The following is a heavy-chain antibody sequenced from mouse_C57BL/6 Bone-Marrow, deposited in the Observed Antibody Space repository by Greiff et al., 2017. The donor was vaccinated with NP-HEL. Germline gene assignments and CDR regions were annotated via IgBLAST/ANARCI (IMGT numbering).Heavy chain of an antibody. CDR1: GYSFTSYY. D-gene: IGHD1-1*01. V-gene: IGHV1-66*01. Sequence: VQLQQSGPELVKPGASVKISCKASGYSFTSYYIHWVKQRPGQGLEWIGWIYPGSGNTKYNEKFKGKATLTADTSSSTAYMQLSSLTSEDSAVYYCARGLVSSYWYFDVWGTGTTVTVSS. J-gene: IGHJ1*03. CDR2: IYPGSGNT. CDR3: ARGLVSSYWYFDV.